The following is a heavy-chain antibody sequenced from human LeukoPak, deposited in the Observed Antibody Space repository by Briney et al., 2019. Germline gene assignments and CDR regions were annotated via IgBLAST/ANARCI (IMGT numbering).Heavy chain of an antibody. Sequence: PSETLSLTCAVYGGSFSGYYWSWIRQPPGKGLEWIGEINHSGSTNYNPSLKSRVTISVDTSKNQFSLKLSSVTAADTAVYYCASSLWGSGSYYKDFDYWGQGTLVTVSS. J-gene: IGHJ4*02. D-gene: IGHD3-10*01. CDR3: ASSLWGSGSYYKDFDY. CDR2: INHSGST. V-gene: IGHV4-34*01. CDR1: GGSFSGYY.